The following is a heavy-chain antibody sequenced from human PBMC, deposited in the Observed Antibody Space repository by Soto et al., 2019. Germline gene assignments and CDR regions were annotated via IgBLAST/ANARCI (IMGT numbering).Heavy chain of an antibody. J-gene: IGHJ4*02. D-gene: IGHD3-22*01. V-gene: IGHV4-34*01. CDR2: INHSGST. CDR1: GGCFSGYY. Sequence: QVQLQQWGAGLLKPSETLSLTCAVYGGCFSGYYWSWIRQPPGKGLEWIGEINHSGSTNYNPSLKSRLTISVDTAKNQFSLKLSSVTASDTAVCYCARGWETYYYDSSGYYYNYWGQGTLVTLSS. CDR3: ARGWETYYYDSSGYYYNY.